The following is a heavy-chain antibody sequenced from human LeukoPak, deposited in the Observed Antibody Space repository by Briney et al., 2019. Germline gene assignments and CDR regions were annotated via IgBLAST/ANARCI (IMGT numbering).Heavy chain of an antibody. D-gene: IGHD5-18*01. V-gene: IGHV4-39*02. CDR1: GDSISSSSYS. J-gene: IGHJ4*02. CDR2: LYYNGST. Sequence: SETLSLTCTVSGDSISSSSYSWGWIRQPPGKGLHWIGSLYYNGSTYYNPSLKSRITIPGDTSSNHFSLRLSSVTAADTAVYYCARGQKVDTAMVKAFDYWGQGTLVTVSS. CDR3: ARGQKVDTAMVKAFDY.